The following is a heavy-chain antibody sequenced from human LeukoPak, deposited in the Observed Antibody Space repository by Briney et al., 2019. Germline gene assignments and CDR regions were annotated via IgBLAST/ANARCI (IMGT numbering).Heavy chain of an antibody. D-gene: IGHD1-26*01. CDR3: AIYSDTYYFDH. V-gene: IGHV5-51*01. J-gene: IGHJ4*02. CDR2: IYPGDSDT. CDR1: GYSFSTYW. Sequence: GESLKISCEASGYSFSTYWIGWVRQMPGKGLEWMGFIYPGDSDTTYSPSFQGQVTISADKSISTAYLQWSSLKASDTAMYYCAIYSDTYYFDHWGQGTLVTVSS.